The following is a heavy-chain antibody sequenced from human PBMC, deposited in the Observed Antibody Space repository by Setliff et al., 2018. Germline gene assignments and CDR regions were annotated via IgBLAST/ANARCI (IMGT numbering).Heavy chain of an antibody. J-gene: IGHJ6*02. V-gene: IGHV1-2*02. D-gene: IGHD2-2*01. CDR3: AREIRVVVPAAPRYYGMDV. CDR2: INPNSGGT. CDR1: GYTFTGYY. Sequence: ASVKVSCKASGYTFTGYYMHWVRQAPGQGLEWMRWINPNSGGTNYAQKFQGRVTMTRDTSISTAYMELSRLRSDNTAVYSCAREIRVVVPAAPRYYGMDVWGQGTTVTVSS.